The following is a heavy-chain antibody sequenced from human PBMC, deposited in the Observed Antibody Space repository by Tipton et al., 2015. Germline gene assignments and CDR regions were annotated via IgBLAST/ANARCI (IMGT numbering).Heavy chain of an antibody. Sequence: LRLSCNVSGDAISSHYWSWIRQPPGKGLEWIGNIYYSGSTKYNPSLKSRVTISVDTSKNQFSLKLSSVTAADTAVYYCARDVDDYGGNSGPREYYGKDVWGQGTTVTVSS. V-gene: IGHV4-59*11. CDR3: ARDVDDYGGNSGPREYYGKDV. CDR2: IYYSGST. CDR1: GDAISSHY. D-gene: IGHD4-23*01. J-gene: IGHJ6*02.